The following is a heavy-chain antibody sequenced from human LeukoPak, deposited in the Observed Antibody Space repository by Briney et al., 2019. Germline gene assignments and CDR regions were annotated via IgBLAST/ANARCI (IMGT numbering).Heavy chain of an antibody. V-gene: IGHV3-33*01. D-gene: IGHD3-3*01. CDR1: GFTFSSYG. CDR2: IWYDGSNK. Sequence: GGSLRLSCAASGFTFSSYGMHWVRQAPGKGLEWVAVIWYDGSNKYYADSVKGRFTISRDNSKNTLYLQMDSLRAEDTAVYYCARDRAWNYFDYWGQGTLVTVSS. CDR3: ARDRAWNYFDY. J-gene: IGHJ4*02.